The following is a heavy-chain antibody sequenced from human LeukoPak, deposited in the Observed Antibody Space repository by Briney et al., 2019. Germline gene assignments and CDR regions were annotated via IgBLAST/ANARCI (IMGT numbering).Heavy chain of an antibody. CDR3: ARLADYDSSGYLSY. J-gene: IGHJ4*02. CDR2: INPSGGSA. Sequence: ASVKVSCKESGYTFTRYYMHWVRQAPGQGLEWTGIINPSGGSARYAQKFQGRVTMTRDTSTSTVYMEVSSLRSEDTAVYYCARLADYDSSGYLSYWGQGTLVTVSS. D-gene: IGHD3-22*01. V-gene: IGHV1-46*01. CDR1: GYTFTRYY.